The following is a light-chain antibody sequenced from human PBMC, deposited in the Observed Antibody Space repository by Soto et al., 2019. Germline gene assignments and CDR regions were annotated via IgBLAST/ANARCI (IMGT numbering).Light chain of an antibody. V-gene: IGLV2-14*01. J-gene: IGLJ3*02. CDR3: NSYTSSKTWV. Sequence: QSALTQPASVSGSPGQSITLSCTGTSSDVGGYKYVSWYQQHSGNAPKVLIYEVSNRPLGVSNRFSGSKSGNTASLTISGLQAEDEADYYCNSYTSSKTWVFGGGTKLTVL. CDR2: EVS. CDR1: SSDVGGYKY.